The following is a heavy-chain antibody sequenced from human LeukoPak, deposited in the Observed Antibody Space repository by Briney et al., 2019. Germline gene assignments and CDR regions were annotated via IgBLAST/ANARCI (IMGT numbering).Heavy chain of an antibody. CDR3: ARVGWIQLWGFRGNGAFDI. Sequence: PSETLSLTCAVYGGSFSGYYWSWIRQPPGKGLEWIGEINHSGSTNYNPSLKSRVTISVDTSKNQFSLKLSSVTAADTAVYYCARVGWIQLWGFRGNGAFDIWGQGTMVTVSS. V-gene: IGHV4-34*01. CDR1: GGSFSGYY. D-gene: IGHD5-18*01. J-gene: IGHJ3*02. CDR2: INHSGST.